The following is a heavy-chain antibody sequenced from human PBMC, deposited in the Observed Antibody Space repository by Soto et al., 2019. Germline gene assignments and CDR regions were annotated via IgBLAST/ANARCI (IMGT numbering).Heavy chain of an antibody. D-gene: IGHD6-13*01. CDR1: GFTFSSYE. Sequence: GRSLRLCCAASGFTFSSYEMTWVRKAPGKGLEWVSYISSSGSNIYYADSVKGRFTISRDNAKNSLYLQMNSLRAEDTAVYYCARSAHPSTAAAGREIDYWGHGA. CDR3: ARSAHPSTAAAGREIDY. CDR2: ISSSGSNI. V-gene: IGHV3-48*03. J-gene: IGHJ4*01.